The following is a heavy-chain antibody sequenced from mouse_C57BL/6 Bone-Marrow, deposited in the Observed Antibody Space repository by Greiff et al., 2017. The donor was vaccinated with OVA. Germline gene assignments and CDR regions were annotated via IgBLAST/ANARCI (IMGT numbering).Heavy chain of an antibody. CDR3: ARGLLRSWYFDV. V-gene: IGHV1-80*01. Sequence: QVQLQQSGAELVKPGASVKISCKASGYAFSSYWMNWVKQRPGKGLEWIGQIYPGDGDTNYNGKFKGKATLTADKSSSTAYMQLSSLTSEDSAVYFCARGLLRSWYFDVWGTGTTVTVSS. CDR2: IYPGDGDT. D-gene: IGHD1-1*01. J-gene: IGHJ1*03. CDR1: GYAFSSYW.